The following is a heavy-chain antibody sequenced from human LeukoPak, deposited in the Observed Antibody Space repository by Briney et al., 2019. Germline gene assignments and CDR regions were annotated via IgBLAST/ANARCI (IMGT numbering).Heavy chain of an antibody. CDR2: IYYSGST. CDR3: ARGRAGNDYDFWSGYYENWFDP. J-gene: IGHJ5*02. CDR1: GGSISSGDYY. D-gene: IGHD3-3*01. V-gene: IGHV4-30-4*01. Sequence: SETLSLTCTVSGGSISSGDYYWSWIRQPPGKGLEWIGYIYYSGSTYYNPSLKSRVTISVDTSKNQFSLRLSSVTAADTAVYYCARGRAGNDYDFWSGYYENWFDPWGQGTLVTVSS.